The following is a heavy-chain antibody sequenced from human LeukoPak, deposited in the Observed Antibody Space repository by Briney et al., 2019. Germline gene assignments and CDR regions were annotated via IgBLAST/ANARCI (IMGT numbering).Heavy chain of an antibody. CDR1: GGSISNYY. CDR2: IYNTGST. V-gene: IGHV4-59*10. Sequence: SETLSLTCAVYGGSISNYYWSWIRQPAGEGLEWIGRIYNTGSTNYNPSLKSRVTMSVDTSKNQLSLNLSAVTAADTAVYYCARSGTDTFDIWGQGTMVTVSS. D-gene: IGHD1-1*01. J-gene: IGHJ3*02. CDR3: ARSGTDTFDI.